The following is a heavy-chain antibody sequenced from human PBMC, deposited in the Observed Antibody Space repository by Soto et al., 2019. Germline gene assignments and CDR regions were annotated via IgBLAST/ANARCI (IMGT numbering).Heavy chain of an antibody. J-gene: IGHJ5*02. Sequence: ESLKISCTGFGYTFTTFWISWVRQIPGRGLEWMGRIDPRDSYTNYSPSFQGHVTISVDKSISTAYLQWGSLKASDTAMYYCARLYCSSSTCDSWFDPWGQGTLVTVSS. CDR1: GYTFTTFW. CDR3: ARLYCSSSTCDSWFDP. V-gene: IGHV5-10-1*01. D-gene: IGHD2-2*01. CDR2: IDPRDSYT.